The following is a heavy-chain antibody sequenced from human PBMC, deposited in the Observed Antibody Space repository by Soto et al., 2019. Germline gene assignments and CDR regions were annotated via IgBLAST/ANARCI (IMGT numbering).Heavy chain of an antibody. D-gene: IGHD2-21*01. Sequence: QVQLMESGGGVVQPGGSLRLSSTTSGFTFSGYSMHWFRQAPGKGLEWVAVTSTDGGVKFYADSVKGRFTVSRDNSKNTLSLQMNSLRPEDTAVYYCAREVVLTEWYFDNWSQGILVTVSS. CDR1: GFTFSGYS. J-gene: IGHJ4*02. CDR2: TSTDGGVK. CDR3: AREVVLTEWYFDN. V-gene: IGHV3-30-3*01.